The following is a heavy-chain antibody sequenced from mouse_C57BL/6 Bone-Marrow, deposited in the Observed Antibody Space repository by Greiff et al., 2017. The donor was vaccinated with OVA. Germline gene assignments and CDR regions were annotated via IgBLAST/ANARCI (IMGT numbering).Heavy chain of an antibody. Sequence: VQLQQSGPELVKPGASVKISCKASGYAFSSSWMHWVKQRPGEGLEWIGRIYPGDGDTNYNGKFKGKATLTADKSSSTAYMQLSSLTSEDSAVYFCARDLVGYWGQGTTLTVSS. V-gene: IGHV1-82*01. D-gene: IGHD1-1*02. CDR3: ARDLVGY. CDR2: IYPGDGDT. J-gene: IGHJ2*01. CDR1: GYAFSSSW.